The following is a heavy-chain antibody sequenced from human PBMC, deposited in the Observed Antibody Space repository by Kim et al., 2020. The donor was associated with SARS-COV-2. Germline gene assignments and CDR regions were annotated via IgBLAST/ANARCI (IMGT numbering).Heavy chain of an antibody. J-gene: IGHJ6*02. Sequence: GGSLRLSCATSGFTFSSYTMHWVRQAPAKGLEWVAVISYDGDNQYYADSVRGRFTISRDNSRNTLYLQMNTLTTEDTAVYFCAKAPTPRYGMDVWGQGTTVTVSS. V-gene: IGHV3-30-3*01. CDR3: AKAPTPRYGMDV. CDR1: GFTFSSYT. CDR2: ISYDGDNQ.